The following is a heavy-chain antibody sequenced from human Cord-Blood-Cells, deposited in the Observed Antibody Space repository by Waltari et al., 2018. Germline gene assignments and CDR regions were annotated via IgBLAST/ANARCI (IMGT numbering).Heavy chain of an antibody. CDR3: AREGYDFWSGYYLGAFDI. J-gene: IGHJ3*02. V-gene: IGHV3-21*01. Sequence: EVQLVESGGGLVKPGGSLRLSCAASGFTFSSYSMNWVRQAPGKGLEWVSSISSSSSYIYYADSVKCRFTISRDNAKNSLYLQMNSLRAEDTAVYYCAREGYDFWSGYYLGAFDIWGQGTMVTVSS. D-gene: IGHD3-3*01. CDR2: ISSSSSYI. CDR1: GFTFSSYS.